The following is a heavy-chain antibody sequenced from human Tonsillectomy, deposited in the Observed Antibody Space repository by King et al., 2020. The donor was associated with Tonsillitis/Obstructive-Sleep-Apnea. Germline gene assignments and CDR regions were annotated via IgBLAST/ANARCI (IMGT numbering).Heavy chain of an antibody. D-gene: IGHD5-12*01. CDR2: ISGSGSTI. V-gene: IGHV3-48*03. Sequence: VQLVESGGGLVQPGGSLRLSCAASGFTFRNYEMNWVRQAPGKGLEWVSYISGSGSTIYYADSVKGRFTVSRDNAKNSLFLQMNSLRAEDTAVYYCARDLVAKIGENYYYGMDVWGQGTAVTVSS. CDR1: GFTFRNYE. J-gene: IGHJ6*02. CDR3: ARDLVAKIGENYYYGMDV.